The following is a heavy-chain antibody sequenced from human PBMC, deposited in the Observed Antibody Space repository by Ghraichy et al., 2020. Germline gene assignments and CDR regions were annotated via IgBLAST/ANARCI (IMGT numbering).Heavy chain of an antibody. Sequence: GSLRLSCAASGFTFSNYAMSWVRQAPGKGLEWVSSISGGRSSTYYADSVKGRFTISRDNSKNTLYVQMKSLRAEDTAVYYCAKDFYGPGSYYSDAFDIWGQGTMVTVSS. J-gene: IGHJ3*02. CDR1: GFTFSNYA. V-gene: IGHV3-23*01. D-gene: IGHD3-10*01. CDR3: AKDFYGPGSYYSDAFDI. CDR2: ISGGRSST.